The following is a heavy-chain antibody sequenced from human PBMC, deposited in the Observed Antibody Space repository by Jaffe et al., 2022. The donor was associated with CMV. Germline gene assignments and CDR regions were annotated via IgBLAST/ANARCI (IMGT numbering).Heavy chain of an antibody. D-gene: IGHD3-22*01. V-gene: IGHV3-30*18. CDR3: AKTRDSSGYYWEYFDY. J-gene: IGHJ4*02. CDR2: ISYDGSNK. CDR1: GFTFSSYG. Sequence: QVQLVESGGGVVQPGRSLRLSCAASGFTFSSYGMHWVRQAPGKGLEWVAVISYDGSNKYYADSVKGRFTISRDNSKNTLYLQMNSLRAEDTAVYYCAKTRDSSGYYWEYFDYWGQGTLVTVSS.